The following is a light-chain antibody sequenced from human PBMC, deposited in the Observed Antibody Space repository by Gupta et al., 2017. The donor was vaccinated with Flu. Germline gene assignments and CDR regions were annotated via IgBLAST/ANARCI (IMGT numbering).Light chain of an antibody. CDR1: RLGNNF. CDR3: QTWDSSTGV. Sequence: SPGQTASVTCSGDRLGNNFVSWYQQKPVQSPVLVIYKNDKRASGIPGRFSGSNSGTTATLTISGTQAMDEDDFYCQTWDSSTGVFGGGTKLTVL. CDR2: KND. J-gene: IGLJ2*01. V-gene: IGLV3-1*01.